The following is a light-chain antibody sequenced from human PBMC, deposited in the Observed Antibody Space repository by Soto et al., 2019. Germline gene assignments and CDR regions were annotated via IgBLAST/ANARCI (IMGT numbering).Light chain of an antibody. V-gene: IGKV2-28*01. CDR2: LGS. J-gene: IGKJ1*01. Sequence: DRVMTQSPVSLPVTPGEPASISCRSSPSLLHSNGYNYLECYLQKPGQSPQLLISLGSNRASGVPDRFSGSGSGTDFTLKISRVAAEDVGVYYCMQALQTPRTFGQGTKVEIK. CDR3: MQALQTPRT. CDR1: PSLLHSNGYNY.